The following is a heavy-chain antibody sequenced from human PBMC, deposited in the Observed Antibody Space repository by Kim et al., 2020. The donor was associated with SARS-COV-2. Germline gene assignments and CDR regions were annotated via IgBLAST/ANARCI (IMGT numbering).Heavy chain of an antibody. J-gene: IGHJ4*02. D-gene: IGHD1-1*01. CDR1: GFSFSTSGVG. Sequence: SGPTLVKPTQTLTLTCTFSGFSFSTSGVGVGWIRQPPGKALEWLALTFWDDDERYSPSLKSRLTLTKDTSKNQVVLTMTNMDPVDTGTYYCVRYNSGFDSWGQGTLVTVSS. V-gene: IGHV2-5*04. CDR2: TFWDDDE. CDR3: VRYNSGFDS.